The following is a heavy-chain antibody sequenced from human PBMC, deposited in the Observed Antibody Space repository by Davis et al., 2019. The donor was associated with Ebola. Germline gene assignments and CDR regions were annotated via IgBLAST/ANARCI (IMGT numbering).Heavy chain of an antibody. J-gene: IGHJ5*02. Sequence: LRLSCTVSGGSISSGSYYWSWIRQPAGKGLEWIGHIYTSGSTNYNPSLKSRVTISVDTSKNQFSLKLSSVTAADTAVYYCARHVDTAMVTGILDPWGQGTLVTVSS. CDR2: IYTSGST. V-gene: IGHV4-61*09. D-gene: IGHD5-18*01. CDR1: GGSISSGSYY. CDR3: ARHVDTAMVTGILDP.